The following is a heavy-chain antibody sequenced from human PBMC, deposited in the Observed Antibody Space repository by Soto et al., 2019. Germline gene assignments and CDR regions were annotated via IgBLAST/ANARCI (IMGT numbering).Heavy chain of an antibody. CDR2: IWFDGSNT. CDR3: ARVEAPLIHSDHYYYGMDV. CDR1: GFSFSTYG. J-gene: IGHJ6*02. V-gene: IGHV3-33*01. D-gene: IGHD5-18*01. Sequence: QEQLVESGGGVVRPGMSLRLACEGSGFSFSTYGMHWVRQSPGKGLQWVAVIWFDGSNTYYADSVKGRFTISRDNSKNTLNLQMNNLRVEDTAVYHCARVEAPLIHSDHYYYGMDVWGQGTKVTVSS.